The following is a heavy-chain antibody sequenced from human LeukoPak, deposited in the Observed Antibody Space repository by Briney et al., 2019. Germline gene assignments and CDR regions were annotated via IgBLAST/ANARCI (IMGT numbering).Heavy chain of an antibody. Sequence: ASVKVSCKASGYTFTSYYMHWVRQAPGQGLEWMGIINPSGGSTSYAQKFQGRVTMTRDTSTSTVYMELSSLRSEDTAVYYCARGQLERWLQLGWYFDLWGRGTLVTVSS. CDR3: ARGQLERWLQLGWYFDL. D-gene: IGHD5-24*01. CDR2: INPSGGST. V-gene: IGHV1-46*01. J-gene: IGHJ2*01. CDR1: GYTFTSYY.